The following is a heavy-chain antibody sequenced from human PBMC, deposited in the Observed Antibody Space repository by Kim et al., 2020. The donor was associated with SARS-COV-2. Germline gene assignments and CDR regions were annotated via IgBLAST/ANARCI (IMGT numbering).Heavy chain of an antibody. Sequence: ASVKVSCKATGYSFTSYGIYWVRQATGQGLECMGWVDPNTGDTGYAKKLRGRVTKTRNTSITTAYMELRSLRSEDTAVYYCARADWGSFNPFDFWGQGTLVTVSS. V-gene: IGHV1-8*01. CDR1: GYSFTSYG. CDR3: ARADWGSFNPFDF. J-gene: IGHJ4*02. D-gene: IGHD3-16*01. CDR2: VDPNTGDT.